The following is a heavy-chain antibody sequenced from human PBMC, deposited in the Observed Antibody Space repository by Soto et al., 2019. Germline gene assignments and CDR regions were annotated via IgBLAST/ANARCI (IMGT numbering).Heavy chain of an antibody. CDR1: GFTFSSYG. Sequence: QVQLVESGGGVVQPGRSLRLSCAASGFTFSSYGMHWVRQAPGKGLEWVAVISYDGSSTYYADSVKGRFTISRDNSKDTLYLQMNRLIADDTAVYYCARSPYSVSYLAYFDYWGQGTLVTVAS. J-gene: IGHJ4*02. D-gene: IGHD1-26*01. CDR2: ISYDGSST. V-gene: IGHV3-30*03. CDR3: ARSPYSVSYLAYFDY.